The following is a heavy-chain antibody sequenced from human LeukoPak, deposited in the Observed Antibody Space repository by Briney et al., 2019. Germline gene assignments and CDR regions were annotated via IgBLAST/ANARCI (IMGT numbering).Heavy chain of an antibody. CDR3: ARNYDFCSGYYGYYYYMDI. CDR2: LNPNSGNT. J-gene: IGHJ6*03. Sequence: GASVKVSCKASGYTFTSYDINWVRQATGQGLEWMGWLNPNSGNTGYAQKFQGRVTMTRNTSISTAYMELSSLRSEDTAVYYCARNYDFCSGYYGYYYYMDIWGKGTTVTVSS. D-gene: IGHD3-3*01. CDR1: GYTFTSYD. V-gene: IGHV1-8*02.